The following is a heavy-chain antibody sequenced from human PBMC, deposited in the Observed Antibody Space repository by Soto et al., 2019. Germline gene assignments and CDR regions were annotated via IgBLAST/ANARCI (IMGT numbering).Heavy chain of an antibody. CDR3: ARSPDSSGYYPRWYYYGMDV. D-gene: IGHD3-22*01. V-gene: IGHV4-4*02. CDR1: GGSISSSNW. Sequence: SETLSLTCAVSGGSISSSNWWSLVRQPRVKGLEWIGEIYHSGSTNYNPSLKSRVTISVDKSKNQFSLKLSSVTAADTAVYYCARSPDSSGYYPRWYYYGMDVWGQGTTVTVS. J-gene: IGHJ6*02. CDR2: IYHSGST.